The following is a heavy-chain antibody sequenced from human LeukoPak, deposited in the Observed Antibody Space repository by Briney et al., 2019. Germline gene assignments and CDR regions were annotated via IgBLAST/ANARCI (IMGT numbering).Heavy chain of an antibody. J-gene: IGHJ6*03. CDR2: IIPLFGTV. Sequence: GASVKVSCKPSGGTINDYAVYWVRQAPGQGLEWMARIIPLFGTVNYAQKFQDRLTVSADKSTNTAHMELSSPRFEDTAIYYCATPPPGYSFSNHYYYMDAWGRGTTVTVSS. CDR1: GGTINDYA. D-gene: IGHD1-1*01. CDR3: ATPPPGYSFSNHYYYMDA. V-gene: IGHV1-69*06.